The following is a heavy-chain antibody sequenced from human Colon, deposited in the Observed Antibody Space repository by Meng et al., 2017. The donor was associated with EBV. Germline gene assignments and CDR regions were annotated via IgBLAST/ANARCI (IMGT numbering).Heavy chain of an antibody. J-gene: IGHJ4*02. CDR1: DYTLTGYG. Sequence: VQLVQSGAEVKKPGASVKVSCKASDYTLTGYGVSWVRQAPGQGLEWMAWLGAHDGDTSHAPKFQGRVTVSADRPTATAYMELRSLRSDDTAVYYCARGTPGRSYSDYWGQGTLVTVSS. CDR2: LGAHDGDT. CDR3: ARGTPGRSYSDY. D-gene: IGHD3-10*01. V-gene: IGHV1-18*01.